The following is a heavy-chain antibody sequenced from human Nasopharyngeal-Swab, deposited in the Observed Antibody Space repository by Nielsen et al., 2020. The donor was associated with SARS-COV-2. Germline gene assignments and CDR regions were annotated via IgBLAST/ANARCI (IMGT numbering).Heavy chain of an antibody. CDR2: IDWDDDK. J-gene: IGHJ4*02. V-gene: IGHV2-70*01. CDR3: ARVPATGYYFDY. Sequence: SGPPLMKPAQTLTLTCTFSGFSLSTSGMSVSWIRQPPGKALEWLALIDWDDDKYYSTSLKTSLTISKDTSKNQVVLTMTNMDPVDTATYYCARVPATGYYFDYWGQGTLVTVSS. D-gene: IGHD1-1*01. CDR1: GFSLSTSGMS.